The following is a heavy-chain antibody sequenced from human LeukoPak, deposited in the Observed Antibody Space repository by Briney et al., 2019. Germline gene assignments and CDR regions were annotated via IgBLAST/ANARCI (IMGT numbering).Heavy chain of an antibody. CDR2: TYYRSKWYN. CDR3: ARDRDLITNFDY. CDR1: GDSVSSNSAA. V-gene: IGHV6-1*01. J-gene: IGHJ4*02. D-gene: IGHD3-16*01. Sequence: SQTLSLTCAISGDSVSSNSAAWNWIRQTPSRGLEWLGRTYYRSKWYNDYAVSVKSRVIINPDTSKNQFSLQLNSVTPEDTAVYYCARDRDLITNFDYWGQGTLVTVSS.